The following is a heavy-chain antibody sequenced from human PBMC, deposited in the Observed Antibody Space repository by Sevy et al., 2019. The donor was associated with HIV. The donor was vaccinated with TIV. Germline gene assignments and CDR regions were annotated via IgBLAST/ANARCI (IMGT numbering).Heavy chain of an antibody. CDR1: GFTFSNYF. Sequence: KAGGSLRLSCAASGFTFSNYFMNWVRQAPGKGLEWVSSISSGSSYIFYADSLKGRFTISRDNAKNSLYLHMNSLRAEDTAVYYCARGDYYGSLYYFDYWGPGTLVTVSS. J-gene: IGHJ4*02. V-gene: IGHV3-21*01. CDR2: ISSGSSYI. CDR3: ARGDYYGSLYYFDY. D-gene: IGHD3-10*01.